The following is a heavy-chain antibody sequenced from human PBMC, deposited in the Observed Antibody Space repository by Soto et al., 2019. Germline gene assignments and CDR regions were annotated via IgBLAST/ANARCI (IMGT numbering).Heavy chain of an antibody. CDR1: GGSISSGDYY. J-gene: IGHJ5*02. D-gene: IGHD1-1*01. CDR3: AKQGGKYGIRSFDP. CDR2: IYYSGST. Sequence: PSETLSLTCSVSGGSISSGDYYWNWIRQPPGKGLEWIGHIYYSGSTYYNSSLKSRVTISLDTSKNQFSLKLSSVTAADTAVYYCAKQGGKYGIRSFDPWGQGTLVTVSS. V-gene: IGHV4-30-4*01.